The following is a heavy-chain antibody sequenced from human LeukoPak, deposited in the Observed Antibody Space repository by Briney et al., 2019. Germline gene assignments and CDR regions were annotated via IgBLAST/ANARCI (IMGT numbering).Heavy chain of an antibody. V-gene: IGHV4-30-2*01. CDR1: GGSISSGGYS. D-gene: IGHD1-26*01. J-gene: IGHJ4*02. CDR2: IYHSGST. Sequence: SQTLSLTCAVSGGSISSGGYSWSWIRQPPGKGLEWIGYIYHSGSTYYNPSLKSRVTIPVDRSKNQFSLKLSSVTAADTAVYYCARVEVGAFDYWGQGTLVTVSS. CDR3: ARVEVGAFDY.